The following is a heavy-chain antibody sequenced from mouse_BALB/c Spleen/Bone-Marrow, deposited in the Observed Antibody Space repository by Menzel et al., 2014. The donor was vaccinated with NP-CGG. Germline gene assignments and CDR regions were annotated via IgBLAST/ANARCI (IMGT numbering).Heavy chain of an antibody. J-gene: IGHJ3*01. Sequence: VKLMESGPGLVAPSQSLSITCTVSGFSLXSYGVHWVRQPPGKGLEWLGVIWADGSTNYNSALMSRLSISKDNSKNQVFLKMNSLQTDDTAMYYCARTARATTGFAYWGQGTLVTVSA. CDR2: IWADGST. D-gene: IGHD3-2*01. CDR3: ARTARATTGFAY. CDR1: GFSLXSYG. V-gene: IGHV2-9*02.